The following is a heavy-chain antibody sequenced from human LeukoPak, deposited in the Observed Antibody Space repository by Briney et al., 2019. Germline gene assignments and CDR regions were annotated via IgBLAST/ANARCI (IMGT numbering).Heavy chain of an antibody. J-gene: IGHJ4*02. CDR2: LYYGGST. CDR1: GGSISSASSF. D-gene: IGHD2-15*01. V-gene: IGHV4-39*02. CDR3: AREAGYCSGGSCYGAWFDY. Sequence: PSETLSLTCTVSGGSISSASSFWGWIRQPPGKGLEWIGTLYYGGSTYYNASLKSRVTMSGDTSRNQFSLRLDSVNAADTAVYYCAREAGYCSGGSCYGAWFDYWGQGTLVTVSS.